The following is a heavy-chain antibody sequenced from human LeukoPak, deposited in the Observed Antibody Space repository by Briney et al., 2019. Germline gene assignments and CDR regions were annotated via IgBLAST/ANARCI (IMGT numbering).Heavy chain of an antibody. CDR1: GYTFTRHY. D-gene: IGHD3-22*01. V-gene: IGHV1-69*13. J-gene: IGHJ3*02. CDR3: ARGVYDSSGYYDAFDI. Sequence: GASVKVSCKASGYTFTRHYMHWVRQAPGQGLEWMGGIIPIFGTANYAQKFQGRVTITADESTSTAYMELSSLRSEDTAVYYCARGVYDSSGYYDAFDIWGQGTMVTVSS. CDR2: IIPIFGTA.